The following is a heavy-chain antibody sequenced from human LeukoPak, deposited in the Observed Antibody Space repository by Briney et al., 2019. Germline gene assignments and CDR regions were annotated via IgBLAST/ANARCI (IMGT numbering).Heavy chain of an antibody. CDR2: IYHSGST. CDR3: AREYCGGDCQKRGYFDY. V-gene: IGHV4-30-2*01. Sequence: SQTLSLTCTVSGGSISSGGYYWSWIRQPPGKGLEWIGYIYHSGSTYYNPSLKSRVTISVDRSKNQFSLKLSSVTAADTAVYYCAREYCGGDCQKRGYFDYWGQGTLVTVSS. CDR1: GGSISSGGYY. J-gene: IGHJ4*02. D-gene: IGHD2-21*01.